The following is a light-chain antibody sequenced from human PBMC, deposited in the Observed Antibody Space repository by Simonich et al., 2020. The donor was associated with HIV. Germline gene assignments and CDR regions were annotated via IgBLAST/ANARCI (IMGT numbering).Light chain of an antibody. CDR3: MQSIELHPRFT. Sequence: DIVMSQTPLSLSVPPGQPASISCKSSQSLLHSDGKTYLYWYLQKPGQSPQRLIDEVSNRFSGVPDRSSGSGSGTDFTLKISRVEAEDVGVYYCMQSIELHPRFTFGPGTKVDIK. J-gene: IGKJ3*01. V-gene: IGKV2D-29*02. CDR1: QSLLHSDGKTY. CDR2: EVS.